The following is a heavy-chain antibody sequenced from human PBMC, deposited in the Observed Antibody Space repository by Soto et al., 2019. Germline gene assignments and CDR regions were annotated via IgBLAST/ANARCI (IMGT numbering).Heavy chain of an antibody. J-gene: IGHJ4*02. CDR1: GGSISSYY. CDR3: ARELSSSGWDRIVGATGSYGYFDY. D-gene: IGHD1-26*01. Sequence: SETLSLTCTVSGGSISSYYWSWIRQPAGKGLEWIGRIYTSGSTNYNPSLKSRVTMSVDTSKNQFSLKLSSVTAADTAVYYCARELSSSGWDRIVGATGSYGYFDYWGQGTLVTVSS. V-gene: IGHV4-4*07. CDR2: IYTSGST.